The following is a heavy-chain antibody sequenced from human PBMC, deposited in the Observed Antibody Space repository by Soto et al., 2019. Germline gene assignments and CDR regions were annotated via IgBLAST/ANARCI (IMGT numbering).Heavy chain of an antibody. V-gene: IGHV1-69*13. J-gene: IGHJ4*02. CDR2: IIPMFGTA. CDR3: ARDLAVALIDY. D-gene: IGHD6-19*01. Sequence: SVKVSCKAPGGTFSTYAISWVRQAPGQGLEWMGGIIPMFGTANYAQRFQDRVTITADESTNTVYMELSSLRSDDTAVYYCARDLAVALIDYWGQGTLVTVSS. CDR1: GGTFSTYA.